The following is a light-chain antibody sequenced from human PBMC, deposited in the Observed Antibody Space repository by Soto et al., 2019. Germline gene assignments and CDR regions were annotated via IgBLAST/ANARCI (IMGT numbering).Light chain of an antibody. J-gene: IGKJ1*01. CDR1: QSVSSN. V-gene: IGKV3-15*01. CDR2: DAS. Sequence: EIVMTQSPATLSVSPGERATLSCRASQSVSSNFAWYQQKPGQAPRLLISDASTRATGIPARFSGSGSGTEFTLTISSLQSEDFAVYYCQQYKKWPRTFGQGTKVDIK. CDR3: QQYKKWPRT.